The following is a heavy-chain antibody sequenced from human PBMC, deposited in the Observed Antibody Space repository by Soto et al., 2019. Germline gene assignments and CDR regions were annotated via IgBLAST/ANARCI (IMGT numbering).Heavy chain of an antibody. CDR1: GFTFSSYA. CDR2: ISGSGGST. CDR3: AKATRMRYGDLADFDY. D-gene: IGHD4-17*01. J-gene: IGHJ4*02. V-gene: IGHV3-23*01. Sequence: EVQLLESGGGLVQPGGSLRLSCAASGFTFSSYAMSWVRQAPGKGLEWVSAISGSGGSTYYADSVKGRFTISRDNSKNTLYLQMNSLRAEDTAVYYCAKATRMRYGDLADFDYWGQGTLVTVSS.